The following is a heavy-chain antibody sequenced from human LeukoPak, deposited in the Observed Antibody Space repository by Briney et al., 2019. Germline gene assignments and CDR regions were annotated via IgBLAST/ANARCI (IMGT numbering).Heavy chain of an antibody. V-gene: IGHV1-46*01. D-gene: IGHD2-2*02. CDR1: GYTFTSYY. CDR2: INPSGGST. J-gene: IGHJ5*02. Sequence: GASVKVSCKASGYTFTSYYMHWVRQAPGQGLEWMGIINPSGGSTSYAQKLQGRVTITADESTSTAYMELSSLRSEDTAVYYCARSKVPGYCSSTSCYTQNWFDPWGQGTLVTVSS. CDR3: ARSKVPGYCSSTSCYTQNWFDP.